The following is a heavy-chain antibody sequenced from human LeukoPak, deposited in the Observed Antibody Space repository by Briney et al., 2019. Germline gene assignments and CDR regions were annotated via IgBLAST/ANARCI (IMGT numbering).Heavy chain of an antibody. CDR2: IYYSGST. D-gene: IGHD3-10*01. V-gene: IGHV4-39*07. J-gene: IGHJ4*02. CDR1: GVSISSSNSY. Sequence: SETLSLTCTVSGVSISSSNSYWGWIRQPPGKGLEWIGSIYYSGSTYYNPSLKSRVTISVDTSKNQFSLKLSSVTAADTAVYYCARDSGDLTDFWGQGTLVTVS. CDR3: ARDSGDLTDF.